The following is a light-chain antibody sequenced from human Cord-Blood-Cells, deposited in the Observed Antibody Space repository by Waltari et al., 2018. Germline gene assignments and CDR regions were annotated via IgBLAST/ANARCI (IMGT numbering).Light chain of an antibody. CDR1: QSVSSY. Sequence: EIVLTQSPATLSLSPGERATLSCRASQSVSSYLAWYQQKPGQAPRLLIYDASNRATDIPARFSGSGSGTDFTLTISSLEPEDFAVYYCQQRSNCTFGGGTKVEIK. J-gene: IGKJ4*01. CDR3: QQRSNCT. CDR2: DAS. V-gene: IGKV3-11*01.